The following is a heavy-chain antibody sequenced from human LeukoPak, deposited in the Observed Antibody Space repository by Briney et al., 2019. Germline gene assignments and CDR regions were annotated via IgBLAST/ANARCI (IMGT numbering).Heavy chain of an antibody. CDR2: ISYDGSNK. V-gene: IGHV3-30*01. D-gene: IGHD4/OR15-4a*01. CDR1: GFTLSSYA. J-gene: IGHJ6*03. CDR3: ARDGGDGSLVLFTLMDV. Sequence: GGSLRLSCAASGFTLSSYAMHWVRQAPGKGLEWVEVISYDGSNKYYADSVKGRFTISRDNSKNTLYLQMNSLRAEDTAVYYCARDGGDGSLVLFTLMDVWGKGTTVTVSS.